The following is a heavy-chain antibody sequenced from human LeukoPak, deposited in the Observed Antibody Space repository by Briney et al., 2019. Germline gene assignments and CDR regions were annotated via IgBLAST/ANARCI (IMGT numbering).Heavy chain of an antibody. Sequence: ASVKVSCKASGYTFTSYGISWVRQAPGQGLEWMGWISAYNGNTNYAQKLQGRVTMTTDTSTSTAYMKLRSLRSEDTAVYYCARPRIRDGYKNFKDNYFDYWGQGTLVTVSS. CDR3: ARPRIRDGYKNFKDNYFDY. CDR2: ISAYNGNT. V-gene: IGHV1-18*01. J-gene: IGHJ4*02. D-gene: IGHD5-24*01. CDR1: GYTFTSYG.